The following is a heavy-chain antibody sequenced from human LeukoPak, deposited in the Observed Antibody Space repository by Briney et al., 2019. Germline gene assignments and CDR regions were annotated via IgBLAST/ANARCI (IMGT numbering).Heavy chain of an antibody. Sequence: SETLSLTCAVYGGSISSYYWSWIRQPAGKGLEWIGRIYTSGSTNYNPSLKSRVTMSVDTSKNQFSLKLSSVTAADTAVYYCARDLNGADLYSSSWSNAFDIWGQGTMVTVSS. V-gene: IGHV4-4*07. CDR2: IYTSGST. CDR3: ARDLNGADLYSSSWSNAFDI. CDR1: GGSISSYY. D-gene: IGHD6-13*01. J-gene: IGHJ3*02.